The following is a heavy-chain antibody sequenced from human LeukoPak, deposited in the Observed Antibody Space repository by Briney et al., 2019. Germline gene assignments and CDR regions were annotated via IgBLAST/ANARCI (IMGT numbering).Heavy chain of an antibody. CDR2: ISETGDVT. CDR1: GFSFGSYP. CDR3: ARDSSHYLGSSDY. D-gene: IGHD6-6*01. V-gene: IGHV3-23*01. J-gene: IGHJ4*02. Sequence: GGSLRLSCVVSGFSFGSYPMSWVRQAPGKGLEWVSVISETGDVTHYADSMKGRFTISRDNIKNTLNLQMNSLRAEVTAIYYCARDSSHYLGSSDYWGQGTLVTVSS.